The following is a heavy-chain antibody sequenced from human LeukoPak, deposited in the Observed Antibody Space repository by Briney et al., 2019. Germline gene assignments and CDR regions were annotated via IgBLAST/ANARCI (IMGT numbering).Heavy chain of an antibody. Sequence: ASVKVSCKASGGTFSSYAISWVRQAPGQGLEWMGGIIPIFGTANYAQKFQGRVTITADESTSTDYMELSSLRSEDTAVYYCARVMVAATHPDYWGQGTLVTVSS. CDR2: IIPIFGTA. J-gene: IGHJ4*02. V-gene: IGHV1-69*01. CDR1: GGTFSSYA. D-gene: IGHD2-15*01. CDR3: ARVMVAATHPDY.